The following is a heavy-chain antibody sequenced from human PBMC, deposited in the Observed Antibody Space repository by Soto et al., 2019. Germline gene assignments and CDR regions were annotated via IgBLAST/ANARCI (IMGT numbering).Heavy chain of an antibody. CDR1: GGSISSSSYY. V-gene: IGHV4-39*01. D-gene: IGHD2-8*01. Sequence: QLQLQESGPGLVKPSETLSLTCTVSGGSISSSSYYWGWIRQPPGKGLEWIGSIYYSGSTYYNPSLKSRVTISVDTSKNQFSLKLSSVTAADTAVYYCASGIVLMVYATEYYFDYWGQGTLVTVSS. J-gene: IGHJ4*02. CDR3: ASGIVLMVYATEYYFDY. CDR2: IYYSGST.